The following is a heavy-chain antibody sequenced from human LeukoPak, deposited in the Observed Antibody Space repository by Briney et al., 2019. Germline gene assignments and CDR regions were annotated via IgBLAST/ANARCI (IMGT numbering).Heavy chain of an antibody. CDR1: GFTFSSYS. D-gene: IGHD3-9*01. CDR2: ISSSSSYI. CDR3: AREYYDILTGYSGGGFDY. J-gene: IGHJ4*02. Sequence: PGGSLRLSCAASGFTFSSYSMNWVRQAPGKGLEWVSSISSSSSYIYYADSVKGRFTISRDNAKNSLYLQMNSLRAEDTAVYYCAREYYDILTGYSGGGFDYWGQGTLVTVSS. V-gene: IGHV3-21*01.